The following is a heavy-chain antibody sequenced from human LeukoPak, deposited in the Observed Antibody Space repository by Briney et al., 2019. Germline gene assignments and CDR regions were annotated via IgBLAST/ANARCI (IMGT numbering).Heavy chain of an antibody. D-gene: IGHD2-15*01. Sequence: SGTLSLTCSVSGASISTYYWSWIRQAPGKGLEWIANIYYSGSTIDNPSLRSRVTISVEKSRNQFSLKLSSVTAADTAVYYCARRGYCSGGSCADAFDIWGQGTMVTVSS. CDR2: IYYSGST. V-gene: IGHV4-59*01. J-gene: IGHJ3*02. CDR3: ARRGYCSGGSCADAFDI. CDR1: GASISTYY.